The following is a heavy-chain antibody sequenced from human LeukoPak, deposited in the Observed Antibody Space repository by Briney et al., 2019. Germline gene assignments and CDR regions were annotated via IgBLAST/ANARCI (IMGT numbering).Heavy chain of an antibody. CDR1: GFTSSSYG. J-gene: IGHJ1*01. CDR3: AKDSFPLSSGWYFGYFQH. V-gene: IGHV3-33*06. CDR2: IWYDGSNK. Sequence: GGSLRLSCAASGFTSSSYGMHWVRQAPGKGLEWVAVIWYDGSNKYYADSVKGRFTISRDNSKNTLYLQMNSLRAEDTAVYYCAKDSFPLSSGWYFGYFQHWGQGTLVTVSS. D-gene: IGHD6-19*01.